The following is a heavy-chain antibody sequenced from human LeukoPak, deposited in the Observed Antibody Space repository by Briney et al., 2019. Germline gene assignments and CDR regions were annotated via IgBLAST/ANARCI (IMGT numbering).Heavy chain of an antibody. CDR2: INPNSGGT. CDR1: GYTFTGYY. J-gene: IGHJ6*02. CDR3: ARGHIGADGRGYYYGMHV. D-gene: IGHD6-13*01. Sequence: ASVKVSCKASGYTFTGYYMHWVRQAPGQGLEWMGWINPNSGGTNYAQKFQGRVTMTRDTSISTAYMELSRLRSDDTAVYYCARGHIGADGRGYYYGMHVWGQGTTVTVSS. V-gene: IGHV1-2*02.